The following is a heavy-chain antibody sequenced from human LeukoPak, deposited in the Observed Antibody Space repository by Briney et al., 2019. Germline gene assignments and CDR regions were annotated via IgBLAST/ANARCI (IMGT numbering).Heavy chain of an antibody. CDR3: ARGTTGTIAISHF. CDR2: IGTDSCYT. J-gene: IGHJ4*02. V-gene: IGHV3-11*06. Sequence: GGSLRLSCTASGFIFSDFYMIWLRQASGKGLEWISYIGTDSCYTNYAASVKGRFTVSRDNANNSLFLQMDTLRGDDTATYFCARGTTGTIAISHFWGEGTLVTVSS. CDR1: GFIFSDFY. D-gene: IGHD1-1*01.